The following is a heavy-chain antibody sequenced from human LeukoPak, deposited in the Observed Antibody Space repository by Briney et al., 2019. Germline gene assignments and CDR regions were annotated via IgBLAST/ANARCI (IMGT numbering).Heavy chain of an antibody. CDR1: GFTFNNYA. V-gene: IGHV3-23*01. CDR2: ISGGGETT. J-gene: IGHJ4*02. Sequence: PGGPLRLSCAASGFTFNNYAMNWVRQAPGKGLEWDSSISGGGETTYYADSAKGRFTISRGNSQDTLYLQMNSLRAEDTAVYYCARDYADYVGYFFFDYWGQGTLVTVSS. CDR3: ARDYADYVGYFFFDY. D-gene: IGHD4-17*01.